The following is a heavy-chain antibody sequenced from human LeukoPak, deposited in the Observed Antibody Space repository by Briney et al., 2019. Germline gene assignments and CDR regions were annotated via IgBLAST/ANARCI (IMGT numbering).Heavy chain of an antibody. D-gene: IGHD4-23*01. CDR1: GFTFDDYA. CDR2: ISWNSGSI. V-gene: IGHV3-9*01. CDR3: AKDFGPDDYGGNHKGVY. J-gene: IGHJ4*02. Sequence: PGRSLRLSCATSGFTFDDYAMHWVRQAPGKGLEWVSGISWNSGSIGYADSVKGRFTISRDNAKNSLYLQMNSLRAEDTALYYCAKDFGPDDYGGNHKGVYWGQGTLVTVSS.